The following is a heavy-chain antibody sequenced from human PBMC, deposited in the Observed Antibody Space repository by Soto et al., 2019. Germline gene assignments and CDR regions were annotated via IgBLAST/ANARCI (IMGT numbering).Heavy chain of an antibody. V-gene: IGHV3-53*02. CDR3: ARESRRDDFWSGLTHYFDY. CDR1: GFTVSSNY. J-gene: IGHJ4*02. Sequence: EVQLVETGGGLIQPGGSLRLSCAASGFTVSSNYMSWVRQAPGKGLEWVSVIYSGGSTYYADSVKGRFTMSRDNSKNTLYLQMNSLRAEDTAVYYCARESRRDDFWSGLTHYFDYWGQGTLVTVSS. D-gene: IGHD3-3*01. CDR2: IYSGGST.